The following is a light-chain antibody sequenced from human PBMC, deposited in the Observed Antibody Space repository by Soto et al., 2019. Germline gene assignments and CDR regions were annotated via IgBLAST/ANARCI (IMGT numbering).Light chain of an antibody. CDR1: SSNIGSNY. J-gene: IGLJ1*01. Sequence: QSALTQPPSASGTPGQRVTISCSGSSSNIGSNYVYWYQQLPGTAPKLLIYRNNQRPSGVPDRFSGSKSGTSASLAISGLRSEDEADYYCAAWDDTLSGQVFGTGTKVTDL. V-gene: IGLV1-47*01. CDR2: RNN. CDR3: AAWDDTLSGQV.